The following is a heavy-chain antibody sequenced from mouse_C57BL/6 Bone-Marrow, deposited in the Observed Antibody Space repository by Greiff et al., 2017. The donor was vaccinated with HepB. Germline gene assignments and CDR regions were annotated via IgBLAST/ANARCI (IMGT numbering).Heavy chain of an antibody. CDR3: ARDIGWERGEKKFDYYAMDY. J-gene: IGHJ4*01. CDR2: ISDGGSYT. V-gene: IGHV5-4*01. CDR1: GFTFSSYA. Sequence: EVMLVESGGGLVKPGGSLKLSCAASGFTFSSYAMSWVRQTPEKRLEWVATISDGGSYTYYPDNVKGRFTISRDNAKNNLYLQMSHLKSEDTAMYYCARDIGWERGEKKFDYYAMDYWGQGTSVTVSS. D-gene: IGHD2-3*01.